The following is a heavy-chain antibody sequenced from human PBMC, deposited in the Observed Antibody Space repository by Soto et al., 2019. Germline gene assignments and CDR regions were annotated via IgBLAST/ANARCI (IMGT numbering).Heavy chain of an antibody. V-gene: IGHV4-59*07. CDR2: IYYRGST. Sequence: QVQLQESGPGLVKPSDTLSLACNVSGVSISGYYWSWIRQSPGKGLEYIGYIYYRGSTNYNSSLKSRVTMSVDTSRNQFSLKVNSVTAADTAVYYCASQQLLLFYYALDVWGQGTTVTVSS. D-gene: IGHD1-26*01. CDR3: ASQQLLLFYYALDV. CDR1: GVSISGYY. J-gene: IGHJ6*02.